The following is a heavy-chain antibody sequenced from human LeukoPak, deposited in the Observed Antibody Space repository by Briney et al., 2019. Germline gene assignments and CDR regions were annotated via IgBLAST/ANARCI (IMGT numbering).Heavy chain of an antibody. CDR2: ISNSGST. J-gene: IGHJ4*02. V-gene: IGHV4-38-2*01. CDR1: GYSISSGYY. D-gene: IGHD5-18*01. Sequence: SETLSVTCAVSGYSISSGYYWGWFRQPPGKGLDWIGSISNSGSTYYNPSLRSRVTISIDTSKNQFSLRLNSVTATDTAVYYCARVGGYSYGNYYFNYWGQGTLVTVSS. CDR3: ARVGGYSYGNYYFNY.